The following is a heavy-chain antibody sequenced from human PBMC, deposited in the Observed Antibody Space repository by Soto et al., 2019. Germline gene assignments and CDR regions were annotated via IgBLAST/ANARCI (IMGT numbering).Heavy chain of an antibody. D-gene: IGHD1-26*01. V-gene: IGHV3-30*18. CDR1: GFTFSSYG. CDR2: ISYDGSNK. J-gene: IGHJ2*01. CDR3: AKDQGSGCTPWYFDL. Sequence: QVQLVESGGGVVQPGRSLRLSCAASGFTFSSYGMHWVRQAPGKGLEWVAVISYDGSNKYYADSVKGRFTISRDNSKNTLYLQMNSLRAEDTAVYYCAKDQGSGCTPWYFDLWGRGTLVTVSS.